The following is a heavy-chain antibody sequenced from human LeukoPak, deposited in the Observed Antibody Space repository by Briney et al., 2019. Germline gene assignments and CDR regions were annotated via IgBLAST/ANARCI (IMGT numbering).Heavy chain of an antibody. J-gene: IGHJ4*02. Sequence: SQTLSLTCTVSGASISSGTYYWSWIRQPPGKGLEWIGNFYYTGSTYYNPSLKSRVTISVDTSKNQFSLKLSSVTAADTAVYYCASQNYYDGSGFGYWGQGTLVTVSS. CDR1: GASISSGTYY. CDR3: ASQNYYDGSGFGY. V-gene: IGHV4-39*01. CDR2: FYYTGST. D-gene: IGHD3-22*01.